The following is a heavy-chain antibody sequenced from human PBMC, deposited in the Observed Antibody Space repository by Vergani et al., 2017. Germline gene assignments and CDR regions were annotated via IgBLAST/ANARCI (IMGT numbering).Heavy chain of an antibody. CDR2: ISSSSSYI. CDR3: ARDLGGYSYGCYGY. V-gene: IGHV3-21*04. CDR1: GFTFSSYS. Sequence: EVQLLESGGGLVKPGGSLRLSCAASGFTFSSYSMNWVRQAPGKGLEWVSSISSSSSYIYYADSVKGRFTISRDNAKNSLYLQMNSLRAEDTALYYCARDLGGYSYGCYGYWGQGTLVTVSS. D-gene: IGHD5-18*01. J-gene: IGHJ4*02.